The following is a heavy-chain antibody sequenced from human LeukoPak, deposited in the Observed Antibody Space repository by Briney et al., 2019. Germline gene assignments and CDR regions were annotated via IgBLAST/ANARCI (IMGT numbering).Heavy chain of an antibody. D-gene: IGHD3-22*01. Sequence: GGSLRLSCAVSGFTSGSYAMTWVRQAPGEGLEWVSGIAASGGNTYYADSVKGRFTISRDNSQNTLYLQMNSLRAEDTAVYYCAKDLGGGYLTLDYWGQGTLVTVSS. J-gene: IGHJ4*02. CDR2: IAASGGNT. V-gene: IGHV3-23*01. CDR3: AKDLGGGYLTLDY. CDR1: GFTSGSYA.